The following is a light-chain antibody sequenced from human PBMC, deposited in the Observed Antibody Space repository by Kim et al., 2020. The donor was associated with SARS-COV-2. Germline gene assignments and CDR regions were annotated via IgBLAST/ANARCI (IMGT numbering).Light chain of an antibody. CDR1: QSVSSNY. V-gene: IGKV3-20*01. J-gene: IGKJ1*01. CDR2: GAS. Sequence: GERANLSCRASQSVSSNYLAWYQQKPGQAPRLLIYGASSRATGIPDRFSGSGSGTDFTLTITRLEPEDFAVYYCQQYSSSPATFGQGTKVDIK. CDR3: QQYSSSPAT.